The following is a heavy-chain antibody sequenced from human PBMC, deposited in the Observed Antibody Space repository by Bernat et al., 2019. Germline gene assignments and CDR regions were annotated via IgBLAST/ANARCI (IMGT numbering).Heavy chain of an antibody. J-gene: IGHJ4*02. CDR1: GITFSNYG. D-gene: IGHD3-10*01. CDR3: ARESGSFFDY. Sequence: QVQLVESGGGVVQPGTSLRLSCAASGITFSNYGMHWVRQAPGKGLEWVAVISYDGSNKYYADSVKGRFTISRDNSKNTLYLQMNSLRAEDTAVYYCARESGSFFDYWGQGTLVTVSS. V-gene: IGHV3-30*03. CDR2: ISYDGSNK.